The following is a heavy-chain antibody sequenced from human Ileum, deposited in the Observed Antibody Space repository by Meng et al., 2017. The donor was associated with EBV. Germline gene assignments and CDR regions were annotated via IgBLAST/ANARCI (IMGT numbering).Heavy chain of an antibody. J-gene: IGHJ4*02. CDR2: ICYTDYT. CDR3: AMGPDYAKTGY. D-gene: IGHD4-17*01. Sequence: LPQESGPGLGKPSETLSLTCSVSGGSISSSNYCWGWIRQPPGKGLEWIQSICYTDYTYYNPSLKSRVTISADKSKNQFSLRLNSLTAADTAVYYCAMGPDYAKTGYWGQGTLVTVSS. CDR1: GGSISSSNYC. V-gene: IGHV4-39*01.